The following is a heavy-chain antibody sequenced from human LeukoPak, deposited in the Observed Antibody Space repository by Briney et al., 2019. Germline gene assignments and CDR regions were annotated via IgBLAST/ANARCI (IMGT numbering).Heavy chain of an antibody. J-gene: IGHJ4*02. V-gene: IGHV3-48*01. D-gene: IGHD6-13*01. CDR1: RFTFTNYS. CDR2: ISSSSSTI. Sequence: GGSLRLSCAASRFTFTNYSMNWVRQAPGKGLEWVSYISSSSSTIYYADSVKGRFTISRDNAKNSLYLQMNSLRAEDTAVYYCARGGSSWPLPFDYWGQGTLVTVSS. CDR3: ARGGSSWPLPFDY.